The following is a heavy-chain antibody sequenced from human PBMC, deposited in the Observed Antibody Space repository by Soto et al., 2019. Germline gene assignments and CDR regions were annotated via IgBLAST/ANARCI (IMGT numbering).Heavy chain of an antibody. D-gene: IGHD3-3*01. V-gene: IGHV4-4*02. CDR1: SGSISSSNW. CDR3: ASSRPQDYDFWSGYYYLDY. J-gene: IGHJ4*02. CDR2: IYHSGST. Sequence: QVQLQESGPGLVKPSGTLSLTCAVSSGSISSSNWWSWVRQPPGKGLEWIGEIYHSGSTNYNPSLKSRVTISVDKSKNQFSLKLSSVTAADTAVYYCASSRPQDYDFWSGYYYLDYWGQGTLVTVSS.